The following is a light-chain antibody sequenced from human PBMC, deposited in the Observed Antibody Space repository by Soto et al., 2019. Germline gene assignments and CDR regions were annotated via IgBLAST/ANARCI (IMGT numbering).Light chain of an antibody. Sequence: DIQMTQSPSSLSASVGDRVSITCRASQSISNCVICYQHRPGTAPKVLIYAASNLQLGVPARFSRSGSGTDFTLTITGLQPEDSATYYWQQSYAAPLSFGAGTKVDSK. CDR2: AAS. V-gene: IGKV1-39*01. CDR3: QQSYAAPLS. CDR1: QSISNC. J-gene: IGKJ4*01.